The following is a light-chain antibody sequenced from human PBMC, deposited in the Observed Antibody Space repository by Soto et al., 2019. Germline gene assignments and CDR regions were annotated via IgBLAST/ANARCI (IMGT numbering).Light chain of an antibody. CDR2: DVS. CDR3: QHYYGISWA. CDR1: QSINNW. J-gene: IGKJ1*01. V-gene: IGKV1-5*01. Sequence: DIQMTQSPSTMSASVGDRVTITCRASQSINNWLAWYRQKPGKAPELLILDVSNLESGVPSRFSGSGSGTEFTLTISSLQPDDYATYFCQHYYGISWAFGPGTKVEIK.